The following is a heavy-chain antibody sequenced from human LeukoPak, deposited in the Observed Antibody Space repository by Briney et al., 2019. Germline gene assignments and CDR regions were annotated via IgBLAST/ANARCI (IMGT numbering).Heavy chain of an antibody. J-gene: IGHJ4*02. Sequence: PSETLSLTCAVSGGSISSGGYYWSWIRQPPGKGLEWIGYIYHSGSTYYNPSLKSRVTISVDRSKNQFSLKLSSVTAADTAMYYCAREGTALNAFDYWGQGTLVTVSS. CDR1: GGSISSGGYY. V-gene: IGHV4-30-2*01. D-gene: IGHD6-13*01. CDR3: AREGTALNAFDY. CDR2: IYHSGST.